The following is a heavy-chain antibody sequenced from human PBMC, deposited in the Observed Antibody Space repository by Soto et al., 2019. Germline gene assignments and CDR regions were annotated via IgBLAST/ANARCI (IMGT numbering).Heavy chain of an antibody. CDR2: INPNSGGT. CDR1: GYTFTGYY. D-gene: IGHD6-19*01. CDR3: ARNKYSTGWWRAVRFDP. V-gene: IGHV1-2*02. J-gene: IGHJ5*02. Sequence: GASVKVSCKASGYTFTGYYMHWVRQAPGQGLEWMGWINPNSGGTNYAQKFQGRVTMTRDTSISTAYMELSRLRSDDTAVYYCARNKYSTGWWRAVRFDPWGQGTLVTVSS.